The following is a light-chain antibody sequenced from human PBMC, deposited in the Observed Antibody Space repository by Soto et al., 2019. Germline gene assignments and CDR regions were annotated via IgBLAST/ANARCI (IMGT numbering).Light chain of an antibody. Sequence: EIVLTQSTVTLSLSPGERATLSCRASQSVSSSFLAWYQQRPGQAPRLRIYGASSRATGIPDRFSGGGSGTDFTLTISRLEPEDFAVYYCRQYGSSPLTFGQGTKVDIK. CDR3: RQYGSSPLT. J-gene: IGKJ1*01. CDR1: QSVSSSF. CDR2: GAS. V-gene: IGKV3-20*01.